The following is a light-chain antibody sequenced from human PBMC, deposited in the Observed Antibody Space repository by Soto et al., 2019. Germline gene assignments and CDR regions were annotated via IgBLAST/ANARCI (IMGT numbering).Light chain of an antibody. CDR3: QQYGSSPRT. J-gene: IGKJ1*01. V-gene: IGKV3-20*01. Sequence: DIVLTQSPGTLSLSPGERATLSCRASQTVSSSSLAWYQQKPGQAPRLLIFGASTRAAGFPDRFSGSGSGTDFTLTISRLEPEDFAVYYCQQYGSSPRTFSQGTKVEIK. CDR2: GAS. CDR1: QTVSSSS.